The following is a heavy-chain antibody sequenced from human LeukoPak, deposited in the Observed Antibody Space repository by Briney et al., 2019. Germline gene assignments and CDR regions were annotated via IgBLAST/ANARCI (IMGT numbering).Heavy chain of an antibody. V-gene: IGHV4-59*10. CDR2: ISTSGST. J-gene: IGHJ4*02. CDR3: ARGRAPEN. CDR1: GGSFSGYY. Sequence: SETLSLTCAVYGGSFSGYYWSWIRQPAGKGLESIGHISTSGSTNYNPSLKSRVTMSVDTSKNQFSLKLSSVTAADTAVYYCARGRAPENWGQGTLVTVSS.